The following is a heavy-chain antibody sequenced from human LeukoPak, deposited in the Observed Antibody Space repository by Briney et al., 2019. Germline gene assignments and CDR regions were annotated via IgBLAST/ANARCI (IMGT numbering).Heavy chain of an antibody. CDR2: IYSGGDT. CDR3: ARVDYGSGSYFDL. D-gene: IGHD3-10*01. V-gene: IGHV3-66*01. Sequence: GGSLRLSCAASGFTVNNNYMSWVRQAPGKGLEWVSIIYSGGDTNYADSVKGRLTTSRDNSKNTLFLQMNSLRADDTAVYYCARVDYGSGSYFDLWGQGTLVTVSS. J-gene: IGHJ4*02. CDR1: GFTVNNNY.